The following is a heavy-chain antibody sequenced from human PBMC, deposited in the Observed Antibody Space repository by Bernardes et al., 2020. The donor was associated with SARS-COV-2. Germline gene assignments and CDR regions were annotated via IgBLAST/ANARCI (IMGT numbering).Heavy chain of an antibody. CDR1: GFTFSSYA. CDR3: AKDWGKYNSGLVFFPIDH. D-gene: IGHD6-19*01. Sequence: SLRLSCAASGFTFSSYAMQWVRQAPGKGLEWVTIISYDGSNKYYADSVKGRFTISRDNSKNTLYLQMNSLRAEDTAVYYCAKDWGKYNSGLVFFPIDHWGLGTLVTVSS. J-gene: IGHJ4*02. CDR2: ISYDGSNK. V-gene: IGHV3-30*18.